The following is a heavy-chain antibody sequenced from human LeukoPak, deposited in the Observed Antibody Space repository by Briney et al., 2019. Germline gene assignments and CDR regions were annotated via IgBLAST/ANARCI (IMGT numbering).Heavy chain of an antibody. Sequence: GGSLRLSCAASESTVRDHAISWVRQAPGKGLEWVSAISYGDESTYYADSVKGRFTVFRDKFIDTLYLHMSSLRVVDSALYFCVRDGAQPGYYFDFWGQGSLVTVSS. CDR1: ESTVRDHA. CDR2: ISYGDEST. CDR3: VRDGAQPGYYFDF. V-gene: IGHV3-23*01. D-gene: IGHD1-26*01. J-gene: IGHJ4*02.